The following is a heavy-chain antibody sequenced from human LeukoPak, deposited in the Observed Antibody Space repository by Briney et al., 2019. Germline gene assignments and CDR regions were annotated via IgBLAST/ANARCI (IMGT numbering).Heavy chain of an antibody. V-gene: IGHV1-24*01. CDR1: GYTLTELS. CDR3: ATSQRFLEWLDAFDI. J-gene: IGHJ3*02. D-gene: IGHD3-3*01. Sequence: ASVKVSCKVSGYTLTELSMHWVRQAPGKGLEWMGGFDPEDGETIFAQKFQGRVTMTEDTSTDTAYMELSSLRSEDTAVYYCATSQRFLEWLDAFDIWGQGTMVTVSS. CDR2: FDPEDGET.